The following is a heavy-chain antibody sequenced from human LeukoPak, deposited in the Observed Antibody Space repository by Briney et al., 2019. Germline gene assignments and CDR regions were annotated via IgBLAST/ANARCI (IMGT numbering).Heavy chain of an antibody. V-gene: IGHV1-69*13. D-gene: IGHD3-10*02. Sequence: SVKVSCKASGGTFSSYAISWVRQAPGQGLEWMGGIIPMFGTANYTQKVQGRVTITADESTSTAYMELSSLRSEDTAVYYCGTGMFREPLNDYWGPGTLVTVSS. J-gene: IGHJ4*02. CDR3: GTGMFREPLNDY. CDR1: GGTFSSYA. CDR2: IIPMFGTA.